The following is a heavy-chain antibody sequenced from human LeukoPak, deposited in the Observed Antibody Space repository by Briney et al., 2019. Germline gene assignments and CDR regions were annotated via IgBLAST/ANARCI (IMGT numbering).Heavy chain of an antibody. Sequence: QPGGSLRLSCAASGFTFSSYGMHWVRQAPGKGLEWVAVISYDGSNKYYADSVKGRFTISRDNSKNTLYLQMNSLRAEDTAVYYCANQGLVEMATTLAFDIWGQGTMVTVSS. D-gene: IGHD5-24*01. J-gene: IGHJ3*02. CDR1: GFTFSSYG. V-gene: IGHV3-30*18. CDR2: ISYDGSNK. CDR3: ANQGLVEMATTLAFDI.